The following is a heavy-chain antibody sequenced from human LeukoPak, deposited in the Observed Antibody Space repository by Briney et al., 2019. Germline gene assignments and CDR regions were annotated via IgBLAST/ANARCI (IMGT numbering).Heavy chain of an antibody. CDR2: IIPILSTA. CDR1: GGSFSSYA. J-gene: IGHJ3*02. Sequence: ASVKVSCKAFGGSFSSYAISWVRQAPGQGLEWMGGIIPILSTANYAQRFQGRVTITADKSTSTAYMELSSLRSEDTAVYYCATYDSSGYRDLGAFDIWGQGTMVTVSS. D-gene: IGHD3-22*01. CDR3: ATYDSSGYRDLGAFDI. V-gene: IGHV1-69*06.